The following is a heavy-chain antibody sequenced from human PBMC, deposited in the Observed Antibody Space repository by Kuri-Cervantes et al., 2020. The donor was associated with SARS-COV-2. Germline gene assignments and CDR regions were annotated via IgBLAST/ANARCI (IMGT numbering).Heavy chain of an antibody. CDR3: ARVRATVPNYYYYYYYMDV. Sequence: GGSLRLSCAASGFTFSSYSMNWVRQAPGKGLEWVSYISSSSSTIYYADSVKGRFTISRDNSKNTLYLQMNSLRAEDTAVYYCARVRATVPNYYYYYYYMDVWGKGTTVTVSS. CDR2: ISSSSSTI. D-gene: IGHD4-11*01. CDR1: GFTFSSYS. J-gene: IGHJ6*03. V-gene: IGHV3-48*01.